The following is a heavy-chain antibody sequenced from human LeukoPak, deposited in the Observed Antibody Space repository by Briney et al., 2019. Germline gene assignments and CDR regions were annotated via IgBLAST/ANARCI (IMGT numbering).Heavy chain of an antibody. CDR2: IYYSGST. Sequence: SETLSLTCTVSGGSISSGGYYWSWIRQHPGKGLEWIGYIYYSGSTYYNPSLKSRVTISVDTSKNQFSLKLSSVTAADTAVYYCARERGNAVLFDYWGQGTLVTVSS. V-gene: IGHV4-31*03. CDR3: ARERGNAVLFDY. D-gene: IGHD1-1*01. J-gene: IGHJ4*02. CDR1: GGSISSGGYY.